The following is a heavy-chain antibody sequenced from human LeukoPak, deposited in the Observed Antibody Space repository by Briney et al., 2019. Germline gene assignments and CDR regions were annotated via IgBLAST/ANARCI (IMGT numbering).Heavy chain of an antibody. Sequence: PGGSLRLSCAASGFTFDDYGMSWVRQAPGKGLEWVSGINWNGVSTGYADSVKGRFTISRDNAKTSLYLQMNSLRAEDTAVYYCARVYSSGWCRGGPTHFDYWGQGNLVTVSS. V-gene: IGHV3-20*04. J-gene: IGHJ4*02. CDR2: INWNGVST. CDR3: ARVYSSGWCRGGPTHFDY. CDR1: GFTFDDYG. D-gene: IGHD6-19*01.